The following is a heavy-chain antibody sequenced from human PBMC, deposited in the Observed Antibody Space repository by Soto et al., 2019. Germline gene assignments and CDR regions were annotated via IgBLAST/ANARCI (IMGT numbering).Heavy chain of an antibody. J-gene: IGHJ3*02. CDR3: ARGLASLPVFAFAI. Sequence: QITLKGSGPTLVQPTQTLTLTCTLSGISLSTSGVGLGWIRQTPGKALEWLALVYWNDDAHYSPSLRSRLTITKDTSKNQAVLTMTNMDPVDTATYYCARGLASLPVFAFAIWGQGTVVTVS. CDR2: VYWNDDA. V-gene: IGHV2-5*01. CDR1: GISLSTSGVG.